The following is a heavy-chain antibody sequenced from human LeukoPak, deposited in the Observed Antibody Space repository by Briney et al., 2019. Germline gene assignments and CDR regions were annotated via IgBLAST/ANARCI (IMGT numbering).Heavy chain of an antibody. V-gene: IGHV1-69*04. Sequence: SVKVSCKASGGTFSSYAISWVRQAPGQGLEWMGRIIPIFGIANYAQKFQGRVTITADKSTSTAYMELSSLGSEDTAVYYCASVGVVVPAASNWFDPWGQGTLVTVSS. CDR1: GGTFSSYA. CDR3: ASVGVVVPAASNWFDP. CDR2: IIPIFGIA. J-gene: IGHJ5*02. D-gene: IGHD2-2*01.